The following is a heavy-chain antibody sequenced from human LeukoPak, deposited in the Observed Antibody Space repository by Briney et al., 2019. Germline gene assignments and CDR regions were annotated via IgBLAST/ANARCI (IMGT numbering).Heavy chain of an antibody. D-gene: IGHD2-15*01. CDR1: GFTFSSSA. CDR3: AKASALSTYSGNWFDP. J-gene: IGHJ5*02. CDR2: ISGTGDTT. V-gene: IGHV3-23*01. Sequence: GGSLSLSHPPSGFTFSSSAMSSVRHEPGRGLEWVSSISGTGDTTYYADSVKGRFTNYRNNSKNTRNLQMNRLRAEDKAGDYCAKASALSTYSGNWFDPWGQGTLVTVSS.